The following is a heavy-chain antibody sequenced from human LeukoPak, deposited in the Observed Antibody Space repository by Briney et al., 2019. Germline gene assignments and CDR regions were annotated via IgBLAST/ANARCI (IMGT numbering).Heavy chain of an antibody. J-gene: IGHJ4*02. D-gene: IGHD6-19*01. Sequence: AGSLRLSCAASGFTFSSYAMSWVRQISGKGLEWVSTISGSGGSTYYADSVKGRFTISRDNSKNTLYLQMNSLRAEDTAVYYCVKLSSGSGSKFGFDSWGQGTLVTVSS. V-gene: IGHV3-23*01. CDR1: GFTFSSYA. CDR3: VKLSSGSGSKFGFDS. CDR2: ISGSGGST.